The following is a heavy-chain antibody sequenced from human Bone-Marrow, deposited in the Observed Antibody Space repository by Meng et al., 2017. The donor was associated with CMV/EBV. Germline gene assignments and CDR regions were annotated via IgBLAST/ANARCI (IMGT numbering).Heavy chain of an antibody. CDR3: ARDILEHNAFDM. V-gene: IGHV4-61*01. Sequence: SETLSLTCTVSGGSVSSGSYYWSWLRQPPGKGLEWIGYISYIGSTNYNPSLKSRVTISVDTSKNQFSLKLSSVTAADTAVYYCARDILEHNAFDMWGQGTMVTGS. CDR2: ISYIGST. D-gene: IGHD1/OR15-1a*01. CDR1: GGSVSSGSYY. J-gene: IGHJ3*02.